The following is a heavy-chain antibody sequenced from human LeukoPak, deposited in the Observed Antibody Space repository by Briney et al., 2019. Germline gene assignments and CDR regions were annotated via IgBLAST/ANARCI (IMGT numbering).Heavy chain of an antibody. J-gene: IGHJ3*02. D-gene: IGHD7-27*01. Sequence: SETLSLTCTVSGGSISSYYWSWIRQPAGKGLEWIGRIYTSGSTNYNPSLKSRVTMSVDTSKNQFSLKLSSVTAADTAVYYCARATPNWGSPSDAFDIWGQGTMVTVSS. V-gene: IGHV4-4*07. CDR1: GGSISSYY. CDR3: ARATPNWGSPSDAFDI. CDR2: IYTSGST.